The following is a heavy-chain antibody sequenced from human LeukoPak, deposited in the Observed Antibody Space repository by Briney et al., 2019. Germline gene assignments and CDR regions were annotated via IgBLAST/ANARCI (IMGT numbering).Heavy chain of an antibody. V-gene: IGHV3-30*18. CDR2: ISYDGSNK. Sequence: LGGSLRLSCAASGFTFSSYGMHWVRQAPGKGLKRVAVISYDGSNKYYADSVKGRFTISRDNSKNTLYLQMNSLRAEDTAVYYCAKDRRSSSWYTLYYYYYGMDVWGQGTTVTVSS. CDR1: GFTFSSYG. D-gene: IGHD6-13*01. CDR3: AKDRRSSSWYTLYYYYYGMDV. J-gene: IGHJ6*02.